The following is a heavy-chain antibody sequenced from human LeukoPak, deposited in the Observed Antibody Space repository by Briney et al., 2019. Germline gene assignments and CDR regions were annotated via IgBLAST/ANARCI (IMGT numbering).Heavy chain of an antibody. D-gene: IGHD6-13*01. Sequence: PGGSLRLSCAASGFTFSSYEMNWVRQAPGKGLEWVSLIRSIVTSIDYVDSVKGRFTISRDNAKNSLYLQMDSLRAEDTAVYYCARGISSSYHRHSDYWGQGILVTVSS. J-gene: IGHJ4*02. CDR1: GFTFSSYE. CDR2: IRSIVTSI. CDR3: ARGISSSYHRHSDY. V-gene: IGHV3-48*03.